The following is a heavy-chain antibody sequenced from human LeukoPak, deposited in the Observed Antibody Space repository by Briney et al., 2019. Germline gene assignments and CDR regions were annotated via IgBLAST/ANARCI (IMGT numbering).Heavy chain of an antibody. Sequence: GGSLRLSCAASGFTLSTYTMYWVRHPPGKGLEWVSIIGSSGGGIHYADSVKGRFTISRDNSKNALYLQMNSLRVEDTAVYYCARALTTLTYEGYWGQGTLVTVSS. D-gene: IGHD1-1*01. CDR2: IGSSGGGI. CDR3: ARALTTLTYEGY. V-gene: IGHV3-23*01. CDR1: GFTLSTYT. J-gene: IGHJ4*02.